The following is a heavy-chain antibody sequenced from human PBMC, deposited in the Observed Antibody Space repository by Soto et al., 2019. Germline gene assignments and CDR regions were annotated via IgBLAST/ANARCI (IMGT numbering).Heavy chain of an antibody. D-gene: IGHD6-13*01. CDR2: IDHRGSS. V-gene: IGHV4-34*01. Sequence: SETLSLTCAVSGESFRGYFWSWIRQPPGRGLEWVGEIDHRGSSNYNPSLKSRVTISVDKSKNQFSLRLAAVTAADTSVYYCARGGIAAVTTYFAPWGQGTLVTVSS. CDR3: ARGGIAAVTTYFAP. CDR1: GESFRGYF. J-gene: IGHJ5*02.